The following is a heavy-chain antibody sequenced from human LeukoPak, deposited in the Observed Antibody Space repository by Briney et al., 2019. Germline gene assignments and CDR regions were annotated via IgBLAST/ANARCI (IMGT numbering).Heavy chain of an antibody. CDR3: ARGAPKYYFGSESRNYFFDH. J-gene: IGHJ4*02. V-gene: IGHV1-69*10. Sequence: GASVKVSCKTSGGTFNGYSLSWLRQAPGQRLEWLGGVIPFLNVANYSQTFQDRVTITADTSTSVAYMELISLKPDDTAVYYCARGAPKYYFGSESRNYFFDHWGQGTLVTVSS. CDR2: VIPFLNVA. CDR1: GGTFNGYS. D-gene: IGHD3-10*01.